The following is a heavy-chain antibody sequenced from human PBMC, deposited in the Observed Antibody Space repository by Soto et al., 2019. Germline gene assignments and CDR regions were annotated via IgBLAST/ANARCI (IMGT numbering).Heavy chain of an antibody. J-gene: IGHJ5*02. CDR1: GDSVSSNSAA. CDR3: AREARGITGTDAFWFDP. CDR2: TYYRSKWYN. Sequence: SQTLSLTCAISGDSVSSNSAAWNWIRQSPSRGLEWLGRTYYRSKWYNDYAVSVKSRITINPDTSKNQFSLQLNSVTPEDTAAYYCAREARGITGTDAFWFDPWGQGTLVTAPQ. D-gene: IGHD1-20*01. V-gene: IGHV6-1*01.